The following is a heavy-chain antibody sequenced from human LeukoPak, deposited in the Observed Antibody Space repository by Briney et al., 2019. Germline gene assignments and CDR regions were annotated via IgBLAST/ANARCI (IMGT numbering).Heavy chain of an antibody. CDR1: GGTFSSYA. D-gene: IGHD6-6*01. CDR3: ASGGSSSSNWFDP. V-gene: IGHV1-69*05. J-gene: IGHJ5*02. CDR2: IIPIFGTA. Sequence: SVKVSCKASGGTFSSYAISWVRQAPGQGLEWMGGIIPIFGTANYAQKFQGRVTITTDESTSTAYMELSSLRSEDTAVYYCASGGSSSSNWFDPWGQGTLVTASS.